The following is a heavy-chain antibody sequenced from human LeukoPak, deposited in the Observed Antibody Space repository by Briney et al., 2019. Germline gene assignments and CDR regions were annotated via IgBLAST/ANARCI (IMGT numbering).Heavy chain of an antibody. J-gene: IGHJ4*02. CDR3: ATGHSYGYDY. V-gene: IGHV3-74*01. CDR1: GLTYTDFW. D-gene: IGHD5-18*01. CDR2: IKNVGSVT. Sequence: GGSLRLSCAASGLTYTDFWMHWIRHAPGKGLEWVSLIKNVGSVTRYADSVKGRFIISRDDAKNTLDLQMNSLKVDDTAVYYCATGHSYGYDYWGQGILVTVSS.